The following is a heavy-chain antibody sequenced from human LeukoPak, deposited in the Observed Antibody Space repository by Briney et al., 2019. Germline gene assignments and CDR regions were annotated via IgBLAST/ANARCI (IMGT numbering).Heavy chain of an antibody. V-gene: IGHV4-34*01. CDR1: GGSFSGYY. Sequence: SETLSLTCAVYGGSFSGYYWSWIRQPPGKGLEWIGEINHSGSTNYNPSLKSRVTTSVDTSKNQFSLKLSSVTAADTAVYYCARGNHYYDSSGYYRDAFDIWGQGTMVTVSS. D-gene: IGHD3-22*01. CDR3: ARGNHYYDSSGYYRDAFDI. J-gene: IGHJ3*02. CDR2: INHSGST.